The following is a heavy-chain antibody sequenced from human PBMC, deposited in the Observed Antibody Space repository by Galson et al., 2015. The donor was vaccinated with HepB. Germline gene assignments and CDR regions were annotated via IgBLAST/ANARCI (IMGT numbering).Heavy chain of an antibody. CDR1: GFTVSSNY. D-gene: IGHD5-24*01. CDR2: IYSGGST. V-gene: IGHV3-53*04. Sequence: LRLSCAASGFTVSSNYMSWVRQAPGKGLEWVSVIYSGGSTYYADSVKGRFTISRHNSKNTLYLQMNSLRAEDTAVYYCASLRDGYNSGYFDYWGQGTLVTVSS. CDR3: ASLRDGYNSGYFDY. J-gene: IGHJ4*02.